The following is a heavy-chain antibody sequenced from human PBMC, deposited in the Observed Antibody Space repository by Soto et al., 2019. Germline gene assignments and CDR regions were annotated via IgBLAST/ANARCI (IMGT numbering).Heavy chain of an antibody. CDR3: ARDGYCTNGVCYPKNKDY. D-gene: IGHD2-8*01. J-gene: IGHJ4*02. Sequence: ASVKVSCKASGHTFTSYAMHWVRQSPGQRLEWMGWINAGNGNTKYSQKFQGRVTITRDTSASTAYMELSSLRSEDTAVYYCARDGYCTNGVCYPKNKDYWGQGTLVTVSS. CDR2: INAGNGNT. CDR1: GHTFTSYA. V-gene: IGHV1-3*01.